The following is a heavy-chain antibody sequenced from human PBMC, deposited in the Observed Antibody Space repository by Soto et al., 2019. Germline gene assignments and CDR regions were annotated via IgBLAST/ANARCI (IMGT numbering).Heavy chain of an antibody. CDR2: IYYSGST. CDR1: GGSISSGDYY. J-gene: IGHJ6*02. CDR3: ARDQAYYYDSSGYYWGGMDV. D-gene: IGHD3-22*01. V-gene: IGHV4-30-4*01. Sequence: SETLSLTCTVSGGSISSGDYYWSWIRQPPGKGLESIGYIYYSGSTYYNPSLKSRVTISVDTSENQFSLKLSSVTAADTAVYYCARDQAYYYDSSGYYWGGMDVWGQGTTVTVSS.